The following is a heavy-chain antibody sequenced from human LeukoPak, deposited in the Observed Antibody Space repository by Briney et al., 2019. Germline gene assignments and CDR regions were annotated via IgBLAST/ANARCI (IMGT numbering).Heavy chain of an antibody. V-gene: IGHV4-61*02. CDR3: ARKTYYYGSGSYPLYYYMDV. CDR1: GGSISSGSYY. J-gene: IGHJ6*03. Sequence: PSQTLSLTCTVSGGSISSGSYYWSWIRQPAGKGLEWIGRIYTGGSTNYNPSLKSRVTISVDTSKNQFSLKLSSVTAADTAVYYCARKTYYYGSGSYPLYYYMDVWGKGTTVTASS. CDR2: IYTGGST. D-gene: IGHD3-10*01.